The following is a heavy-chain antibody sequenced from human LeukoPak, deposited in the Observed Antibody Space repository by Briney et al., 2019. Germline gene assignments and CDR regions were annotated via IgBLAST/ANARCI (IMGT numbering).Heavy chain of an antibody. D-gene: IGHD1-1*01. CDR1: GYTFSSYS. CDR2: IGSGSTTI. J-gene: IGHJ4*02. V-gene: IGHV3-48*02. Sequence: PGGSLRLSCATSGYTFSSYSMNWVRQAPGKGLQWISYIGSGSTTIDYADSVRSRFTISRDNATNSLYLQMNSLRDEDTAVYYCARDKNWSFDYWGQGSLVTVSS. CDR3: ARDKNWSFDY.